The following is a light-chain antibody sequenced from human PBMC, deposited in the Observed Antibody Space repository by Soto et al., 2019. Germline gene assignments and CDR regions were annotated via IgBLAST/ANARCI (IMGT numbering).Light chain of an antibody. CDR2: DAS. CDR1: QSVSRY. J-gene: IGKJ5*01. Sequence: EIVLTQSPGTLSLSPGETATLSCRASQSVSRYLAWYQQKPGQAPRVLIYDASIRATGIPARFSGSGSGTDFTLTISRLENEDFAVYYCQQRRNWKVTFCQGTRLEI. CDR3: QQRRNWKVT. V-gene: IGKV3-11*01.